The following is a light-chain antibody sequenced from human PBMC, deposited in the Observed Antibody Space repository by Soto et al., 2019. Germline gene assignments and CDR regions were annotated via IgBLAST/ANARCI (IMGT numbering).Light chain of an antibody. J-gene: IGKJ1*01. Sequence: DIQMTQSPSSLSASVGDIVTITCRASQSISSDLNWYQQKPGKAPKLLIYAASSLQSGVPSRFSGSGSGTDFTRTISSLQPEDFATYYCQQSYSTPWTFGQGTKVEIK. CDR3: QQSYSTPWT. CDR2: AAS. CDR1: QSISSD. V-gene: IGKV1-39*01.